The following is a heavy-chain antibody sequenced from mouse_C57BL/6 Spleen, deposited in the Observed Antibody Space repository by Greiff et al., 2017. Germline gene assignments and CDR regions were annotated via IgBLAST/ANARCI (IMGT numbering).Heavy chain of an antibody. D-gene: IGHD1-1*01. J-gene: IGHJ2*01. V-gene: IGHV1-80*01. CDR1: GYAFSSYW. CDR2: IYPGDGDT. CDR3: ARSDTTVVDFDY. Sequence: VQLQQSGAELVKPGASVKISCKASGYAFSSYWMNWVKQWPGKGLEWIGQIYPGDGDTNYNGKFKGKATLTADKSSSTAYMQLSSLTSEDSAVYFCARSDTTVVDFDYWGQGTTLTVSS.